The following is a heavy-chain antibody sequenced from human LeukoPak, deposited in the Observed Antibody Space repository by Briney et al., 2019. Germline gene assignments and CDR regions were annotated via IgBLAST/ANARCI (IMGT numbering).Heavy chain of an antibody. CDR1: GFTFSSYW. J-gene: IGHJ5*02. D-gene: IGHD6-13*01. CDR3: AKALRIQSAGTDNWFDP. CDR2: LNTDGSTT. Sequence: RTGGSLRLSCAASGFTFSSYWMHWVRQAPGKGLVWVSRLNTDGSTTSYADSVKGRFTISRDNAKNTLYLQMNSLRAEDTAVYYCAKALRIQSAGTDNWFDPWGQGTLVTVSS. V-gene: IGHV3-74*01.